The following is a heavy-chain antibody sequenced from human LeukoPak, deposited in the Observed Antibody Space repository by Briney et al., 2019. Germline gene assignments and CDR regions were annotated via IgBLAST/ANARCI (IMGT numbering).Heavy chain of an antibody. J-gene: IGHJ4*02. CDR2: INPNSGGT. CDR3: ASFSSGWYGVRFDY. CDR1: GYTFTGYY. D-gene: IGHD6-19*01. Sequence: ASVKVSCKASGYTFTGYYMHWVRQAPGQGLEWMGWINPNSGGTNYAQKFQGRVTMTRDTSISTAYMELSRLRSDDTAVYYCASFSSGWYGVRFDYWGQGTLVTVSS. V-gene: IGHV1-2*02.